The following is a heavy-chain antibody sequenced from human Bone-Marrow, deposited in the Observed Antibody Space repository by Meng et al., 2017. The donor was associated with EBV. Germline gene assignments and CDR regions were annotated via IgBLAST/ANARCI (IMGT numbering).Heavy chain of an antibody. CDR1: GFPFRRYW. Sequence: HRAVSRGALFRPGGSPTLSCAVPGFPFRRYWMHWVRQAPGKGLVWISRINENGGITTYADSVRGRFTISRDNTKNTLYLQISNVRVEDTAVYFCSRDLAGPYDDWGQGTLVTVSS. CDR2: INENGGIT. CDR3: SRDLAGPYDD. J-gene: IGHJ4*02. V-gene: IGHV3-74*01.